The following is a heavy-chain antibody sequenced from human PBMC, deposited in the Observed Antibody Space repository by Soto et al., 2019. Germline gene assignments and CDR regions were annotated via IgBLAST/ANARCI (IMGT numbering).Heavy chain of an antibody. J-gene: IGHJ6*02. V-gene: IGHV3-9*01. CDR1: GFTFDDYA. D-gene: IGHD5-18*01. CDR2: ISWNSGSI. Sequence: EVQLVESGGGLVQPGRSLRLSCAASGFTFDDYAMHWVRQAPGKGLEWVSGISWNSGSIGYADSVKGRFTISRDNAKNSLYLQMNSLRAEDTALYYCAKDYQKYSYGYGYYYGMDVWGQGTTVTVSS. CDR3: AKDYQKYSYGYGYYYGMDV.